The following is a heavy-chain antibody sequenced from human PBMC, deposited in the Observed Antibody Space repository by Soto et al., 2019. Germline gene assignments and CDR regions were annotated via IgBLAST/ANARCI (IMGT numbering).Heavy chain of an antibody. D-gene: IGHD3-3*01. Sequence: EVQLLESGGGLIQPGGSLRLSCAASGFTLGTYGMGWVRQAPGKGLEWVSTITGGNTYYAASVKGRFTISRDNSKNTLYLQMSNLRAEDTALYYCAKEKERGGYDSDFDSWGQGTLVTVSS. J-gene: IGHJ4*02. CDR2: ITGGNT. CDR1: GFTLGTYG. V-gene: IGHV3-23*01. CDR3: AKEKERGGYDSDFDS.